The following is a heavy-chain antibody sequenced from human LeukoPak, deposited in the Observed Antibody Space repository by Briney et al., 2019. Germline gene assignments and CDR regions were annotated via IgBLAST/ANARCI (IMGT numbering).Heavy chain of an antibody. CDR3: ASGSTSYRGWFDP. D-gene: IGHD2-2*01. Sequence: SETLSLTCTVSGGSISSSSYYWGWIRQPPGKGLEWIGSIYYSGSTYYNPSLKSRVTISVDTSKNQFSLKLSSVTAADTAVYYCASGSTSYRGWFDPWGQGTLVTVSS. CDR2: IYYSGST. V-gene: IGHV4-39*01. J-gene: IGHJ5*02. CDR1: GGSISSSSYY.